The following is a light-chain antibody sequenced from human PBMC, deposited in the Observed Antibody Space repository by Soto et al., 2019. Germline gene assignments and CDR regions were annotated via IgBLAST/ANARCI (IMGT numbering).Light chain of an antibody. CDR2: DVS. CDR3: SSFTSTHTYV. V-gene: IGLV2-14*01. J-gene: IGLJ1*01. CDR1: SSDIGGYNY. Sequence: QSALTQPASVSGSPGQSTTISCTGTSSDIGGYNYVSWYQQLPGEAPKLIIYDVSDRPSGVSTRFSGSKSGNTASLTISGLQAEDEGDYYCSSFTSTHTYVFGTGTKLTVL.